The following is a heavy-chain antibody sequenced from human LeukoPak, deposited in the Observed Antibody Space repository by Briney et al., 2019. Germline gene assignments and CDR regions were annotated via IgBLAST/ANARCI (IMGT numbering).Heavy chain of an antibody. CDR2: ISAYNGNT. Sequence: ASVKVSCKASGYTFTSYGISWVRQAPGQGLEWMGWISAYNGNTNYAQKFQGRVTITADKSTSTAYMELSSLRSEDTAVYYCAREVDGSGSYPNWFDPWGQGTLVTVSS. CDR1: GYTFTSYG. CDR3: AREVDGSGSYPNWFDP. D-gene: IGHD3-10*01. J-gene: IGHJ5*02. V-gene: IGHV1-18*01.